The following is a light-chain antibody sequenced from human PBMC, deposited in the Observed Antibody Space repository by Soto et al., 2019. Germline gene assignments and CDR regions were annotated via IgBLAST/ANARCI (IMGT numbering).Light chain of an antibody. Sequence: IVLTQSPGTLSLSPGERATLSCRASQTVSGNYLAWYQQKPGQAPRLLIYGASSRATGIPDGFSGSGSETEFTLSINSLQSEDFAVYYCQEYDNWPPEGTFGQGTKVDIK. J-gene: IGKJ1*01. CDR2: GAS. CDR3: QEYDNWPPEGT. V-gene: IGKV3-20*01. CDR1: QTVSGNY.